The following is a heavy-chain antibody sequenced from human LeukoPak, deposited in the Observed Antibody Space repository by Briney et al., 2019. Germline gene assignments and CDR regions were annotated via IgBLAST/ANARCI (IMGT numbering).Heavy chain of an antibody. Sequence: GGSLRLSCATSGFSFTIHDMNWVRQAPGKGLEWVSTIRGRGIGGTYYADFVKCRFTISRDVSKNTLFLEMNSLRAEDTAVYYCAKDSSTTASTWNDYWGQGTLVTVSS. D-gene: IGHD1-1*01. V-gene: IGHV3-23*01. CDR3: AKDSSTTASTWNDY. J-gene: IGHJ4*02. CDR1: GFSFTIHD. CDR2: IRGRGIGGT.